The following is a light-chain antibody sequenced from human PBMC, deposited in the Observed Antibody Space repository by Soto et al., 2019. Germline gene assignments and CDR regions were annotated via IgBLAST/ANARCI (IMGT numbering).Light chain of an antibody. V-gene: IGLV1-51*01. CDR1: MSNIDYNF. J-gene: IGLJ2*01. CDR2: DDN. Sequence: QSVLTQPASVSAAPGQQVTISCSGSMSNIDYNFVSWYQQFPGKGPKLLIYDDNKRPSGIPDRFSASKSGTSATLGVTGLQTGDEATYYCGTWDSSLNAGVFGGGTKLTVL. CDR3: GTWDSSLNAGV.